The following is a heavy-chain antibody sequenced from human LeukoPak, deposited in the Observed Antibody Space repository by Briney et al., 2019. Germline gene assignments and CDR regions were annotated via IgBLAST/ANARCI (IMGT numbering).Heavy chain of an antibody. CDR1: GFTFSSYG. CDR3: ARDPFEGSGSYLNWFDP. D-gene: IGHD3-10*01. CDR2: ISYDGSNK. Sequence: GRSLRLSCAASGFTFSSYGMHWVRQAPGKGLEWVAVISYDGSNKYYADSVKGRFTISRDNAKNSLYLQMNSLRAENTAVYYCARDPFEGSGSYLNWFDPWGQGTLVTVSS. J-gene: IGHJ5*02. V-gene: IGHV3-30*03.